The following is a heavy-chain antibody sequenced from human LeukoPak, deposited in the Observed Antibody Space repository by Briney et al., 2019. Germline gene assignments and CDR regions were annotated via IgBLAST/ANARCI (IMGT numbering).Heavy chain of an antibody. CDR2: IKQDGSEK. V-gene: IGHV3-7*02. CDR3: LMSLTAHYYSGLDV. J-gene: IGHJ6*02. D-gene: IGHD2-21*02. Sequence: GGSLRLSCAASGFTFGSYWMSWVRQAPGKGLDWVANIKQDGSEKYYVDSVKGRFTISRDNAKNSLFLQMNSLRADDTAVYHCLMSLTAHYYSGLDVWGQGTTVTVSS. CDR1: GFTFGSYW.